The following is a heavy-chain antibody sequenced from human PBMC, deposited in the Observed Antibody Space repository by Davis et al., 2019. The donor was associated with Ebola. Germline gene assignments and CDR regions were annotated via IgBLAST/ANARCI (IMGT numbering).Heavy chain of an antibody. Sequence: GESLKISCAASGFTFSGSAMHWVRQAPGKGLEWVSYISSSSSYTNYADSVKGRFTISRDNAKNSLYLQMNSLRAEDTALYYCAKDGWDSSSGYFDYWGQGTLVTVSS. D-gene: IGHD6-6*01. CDR1: GFTFSGSA. CDR3: AKDGWDSSSGYFDY. CDR2: ISSSSSYT. V-gene: IGHV3-11*05. J-gene: IGHJ4*02.